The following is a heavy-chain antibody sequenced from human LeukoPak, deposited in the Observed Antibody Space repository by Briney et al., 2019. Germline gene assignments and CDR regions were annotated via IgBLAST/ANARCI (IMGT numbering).Heavy chain of an antibody. Sequence: SVKVSCKASGGTFSSYAISWVRQAPGQGLEWMGRIIPILGIANYAQKFQGRVTITADKSTSTAYMELSSLRSEDTAVYYCARGGGQGVCYYDYWGQGTLVTVSS. CDR1: GGTFSSYA. D-gene: IGHD2-8*01. CDR2: IIPILGIA. V-gene: IGHV1-69*04. J-gene: IGHJ4*02. CDR3: ARGGGQGVCYYDY.